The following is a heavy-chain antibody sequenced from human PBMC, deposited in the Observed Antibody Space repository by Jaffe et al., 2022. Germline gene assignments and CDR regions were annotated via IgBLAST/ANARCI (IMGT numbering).Heavy chain of an antibody. D-gene: IGHD3-16*01. CDR1: GYSISSGYY. Sequence: QVQLQESGPGLVKPSETLSLTCAVSGYSISSGYYWGWIRQPPGKGLEWIGSIYHSGSTYYNPSLKSRVTISVDTSKNQFSLKLSSVTAADTAVYYCARRADGDWFDPWGQGTLVTVSS. CDR2: IYHSGST. J-gene: IGHJ5*02. CDR3: ARRADGDWFDP. V-gene: IGHV4-38-2*01.